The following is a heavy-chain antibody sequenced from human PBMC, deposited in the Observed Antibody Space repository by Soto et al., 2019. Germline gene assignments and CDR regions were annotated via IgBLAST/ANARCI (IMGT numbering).Heavy chain of an antibody. D-gene: IGHD3-10*01. CDR1: GFTFSSYA. J-gene: IGHJ6*03. V-gene: IGHV3-23*01. CDR2: ISGSGGST. CDR3: AKVSYEALELLYYYYYMDV. Sequence: GGSLRLSCAASGFTFSSYAMSWVRQAPGKGLEWVSAISGSGGSTYYADSVKGRFTISRDNSKNTLYLQMNSLRAEDTAVYYCAKVSYEALELLYYYYYMDVWGKGTTVTVSS.